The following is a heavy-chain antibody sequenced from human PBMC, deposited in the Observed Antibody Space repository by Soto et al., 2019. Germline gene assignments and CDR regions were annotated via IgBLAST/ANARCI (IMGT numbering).Heavy chain of an antibody. J-gene: IGHJ4*02. Sequence: QVQLVQSGAEVKKPGSSVKVSCKASGGTFSSYAISWVRQAPGQGLEWMGGIIPIFGTANYAQKFQGRVTISADESASTAYMELSSLRSEDTAVYYCARDHNYYGSGSYISPGYWGQGTLVTVSS. CDR3: ARDHNYYGSGSYISPGY. CDR2: IIPIFGTA. CDR1: GGTFSSYA. V-gene: IGHV1-69*01. D-gene: IGHD3-10*01.